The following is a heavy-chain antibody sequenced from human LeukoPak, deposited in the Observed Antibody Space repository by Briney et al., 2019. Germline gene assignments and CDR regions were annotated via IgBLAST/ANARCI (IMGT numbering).Heavy chain of an antibody. CDR1: RFTLSSDW. J-gene: IGHJ4*02. Sequence: PGRPLSLSCAAARFTLSSDWMSWICQAPAKGLEWVANIKQDGSEKYYVDSVMGRFTISRDNAKNSLYLQINSLRAEDTAVYYCARDPVVGIVVVPAAIEGVGYWGQGTLVTVSS. CDR2: IKQDGSEK. CDR3: ARDPVVGIVVVPAAIEGVGY. D-gene: IGHD2-2*01. V-gene: IGHV3-7*03.